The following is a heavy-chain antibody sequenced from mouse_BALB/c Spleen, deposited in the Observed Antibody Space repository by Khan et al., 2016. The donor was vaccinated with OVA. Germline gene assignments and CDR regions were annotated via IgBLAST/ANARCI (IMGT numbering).Heavy chain of an antibody. D-gene: IGHD2-2*01. J-gene: IGHJ3*01. Sequence: QVQLKQSGAELVKPGASVRLSCTASGYTFTSYYLYWVKQRPGQGLEWIGDINPSSGGTNFNEKFKSKATLTVDKSSSPAYIQLNSLTSEDSAVYYCTRSGYGSFAYWGQGTLVTVSA. CDR1: GYTFTSYY. CDR3: TRSGYGSFAY. CDR2: INPSSGGT. V-gene: IGHV1S81*02.